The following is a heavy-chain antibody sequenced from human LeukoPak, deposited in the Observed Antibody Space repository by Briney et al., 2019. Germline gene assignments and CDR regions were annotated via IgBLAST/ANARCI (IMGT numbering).Heavy chain of an antibody. CDR2: ISAYNGNT. Sequence: EASVKVSCKASGYTFTSYGISWVRQAPGQGLEWMGWISAYNGNTNYAQKLQGRVTMTTDTSTSTAYMELRSLRSDDTAVYYSAREGVLGYSYGYSIYYYGMDVWGQGTTVTVSS. CDR3: AREGVLGYSYGYSIYYYGMDV. V-gene: IGHV1-18*01. J-gene: IGHJ6*02. D-gene: IGHD5-18*01. CDR1: GYTFTSYG.